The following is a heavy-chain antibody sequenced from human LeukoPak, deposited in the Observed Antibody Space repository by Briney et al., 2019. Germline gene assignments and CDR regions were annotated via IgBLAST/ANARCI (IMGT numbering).Heavy chain of an antibody. CDR3: ARLRFLEWLPVGYYYGMDV. V-gene: IGHV1-69*04. CDR2: IIPILGIA. Sequence: SVKVSCKASGGTFSSYAISWVRQAPGQGLEWMGRIIPILGIANYAQKFQGRVTITADKSTSTAYMELSSLRSEDTAVCYCARLRFLEWLPVGYYYGMDVWGQGTTVTVSS. CDR1: GGTFSSYA. D-gene: IGHD3-3*01. J-gene: IGHJ6*02.